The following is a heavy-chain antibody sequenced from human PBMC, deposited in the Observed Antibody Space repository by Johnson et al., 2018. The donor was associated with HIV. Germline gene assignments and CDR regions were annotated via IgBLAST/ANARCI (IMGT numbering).Heavy chain of an antibody. V-gene: IGHV3-64*01. CDR1: GFTFSSHA. CDR3: ARRGDRDAFDI. Sequence: DVQVVESGGGLVQPGGSLRLSCAASGFTFSSHAIHWVRQAPGKGLEYVSAISSNGGSTYYATSVKGRFTISRDNSKNTLDLQMGSLRAEDMAVYYCARRGDRDAFDIWGQGTMVTVSS. J-gene: IGHJ3*02. CDR2: ISSNGGST. D-gene: IGHD4-17*01.